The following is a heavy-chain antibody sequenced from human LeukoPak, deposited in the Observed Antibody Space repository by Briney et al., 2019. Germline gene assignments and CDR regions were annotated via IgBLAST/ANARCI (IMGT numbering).Heavy chain of an antibody. CDR1: GFTFITYS. CDR2: IGSSSSYI. J-gene: IGHJ4*02. Sequence: GGSLRLSCAASGFTFITYSMNWVRQAPGKGLEWDSSIGSSSSYIYYADSVRGRFTISRDNPKNSLYLQMNSLRAEDTAVYYCARVALVSGPSYGSESEAADYWGQGTLVTVSS. CDR3: ARVALVSGPSYGSESEAADY. V-gene: IGHV3-21*01. D-gene: IGHD3-10*01.